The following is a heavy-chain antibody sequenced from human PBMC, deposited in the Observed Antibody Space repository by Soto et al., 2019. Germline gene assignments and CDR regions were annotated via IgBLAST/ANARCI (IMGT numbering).Heavy chain of an antibody. J-gene: IGHJ5*02. Sequence: GGSLRLSCAASGFTFSSYAMSWVRQAPGKGLEWVSAISGSGGSTYYADSVKGRFTISRDNSKNTLYLQMNSLRAEDTAVYYCAKQGVVPAATYNWFDPWGQGTLVTVSS. CDR1: GFTFSSYA. D-gene: IGHD2-2*01. V-gene: IGHV3-23*01. CDR2: ISGSGGST. CDR3: AKQGVVPAATYNWFDP.